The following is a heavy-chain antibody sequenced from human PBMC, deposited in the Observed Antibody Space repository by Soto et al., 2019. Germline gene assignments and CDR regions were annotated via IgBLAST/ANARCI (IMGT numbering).Heavy chain of an antibody. V-gene: IGHV3-33*01. CDR1: GFTFSSYG. CDR3: ARADEPDFQH. Sequence: QVQRVESGGGVVQPGRSLRLSCAASGFTFSSYGMHCVRQAPGKGLEWVAVIWYDGSNKYYADSVKGRFTISRDNSKNTLYLQMNSLRAEDTAVYYCARADEPDFQHWGQGTLVTVSS. CDR2: IWYDGSNK. J-gene: IGHJ1*01.